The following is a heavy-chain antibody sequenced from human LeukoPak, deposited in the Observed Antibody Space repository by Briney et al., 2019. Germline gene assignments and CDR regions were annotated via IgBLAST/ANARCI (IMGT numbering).Heavy chain of an antibody. CDR1: GFTFSSYN. Sequence: HTGGSLRLSCAASGFTFSSYNLNWVRQAPGKGLEWVSYISSSSGTIYYADSVKGRFTISRDNAKNSLYLQMNSLRAEDTAVYYCARGGDPGYWGQGTLVTVSS. CDR2: ISSSSGTI. CDR3: ARGGDPGY. V-gene: IGHV3-48*04. D-gene: IGHD2-21*02. J-gene: IGHJ4*02.